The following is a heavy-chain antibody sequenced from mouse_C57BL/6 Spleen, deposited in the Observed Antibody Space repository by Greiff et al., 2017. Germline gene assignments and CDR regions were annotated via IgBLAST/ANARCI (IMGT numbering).Heavy chain of an antibody. Sequence: EVQLQQSGTVLARPGASVKMSCKTSGYTFTSYWMHWVKQRPGQGLEWIGAIYPGNSDTSYNQKFKGKAKLTAVTSASTAYMELSSLTNEDSAVYYCTKIYYYGSSPVFDVWGTGTTVTVSS. J-gene: IGHJ1*03. CDR2: IYPGNSDT. D-gene: IGHD1-1*01. V-gene: IGHV1-5*01. CDR3: TKIYYYGSSPVFDV. CDR1: GYTFTSYW.